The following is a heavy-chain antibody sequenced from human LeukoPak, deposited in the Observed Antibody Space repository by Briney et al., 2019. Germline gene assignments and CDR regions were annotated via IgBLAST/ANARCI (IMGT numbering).Heavy chain of an antibody. J-gene: IGHJ4*02. V-gene: IGHV5-51*01. D-gene: IGHD5-12*01. CDR1: GYXFTNYW. CDR2: IYPGDSDT. CDR3: ARRDTGFEFFDS. Sequence: GESLKISCKGSGYXFTNYWIRWVRQMAGQGLEWIGIIYPGDSDTRYSPSFQGQVTTSADKSISTAYLQWTSLKASDTAMYYCARRDTGFEFFDSWGQGTLVTVSS.